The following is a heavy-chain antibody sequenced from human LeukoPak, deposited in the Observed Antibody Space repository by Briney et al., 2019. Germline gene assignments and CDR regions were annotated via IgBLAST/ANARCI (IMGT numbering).Heavy chain of an antibody. CDR3: ASRVLGYSYGISFDY. V-gene: IGHV3-23*01. D-gene: IGHD5-18*01. CDR1: GFTLGNYA. CDR2: TSGSGKIT. J-gene: IGHJ4*02. Sequence: GGSLRLSCAASGFTLGNYAMSWVRQTPGKGLEWVSVTSGSGKITSHAESVKGRFTISRDNAKNSLYPQMNSLRAEDTAVYYCASRVLGYSYGISFDYWGQGTLVTVSS.